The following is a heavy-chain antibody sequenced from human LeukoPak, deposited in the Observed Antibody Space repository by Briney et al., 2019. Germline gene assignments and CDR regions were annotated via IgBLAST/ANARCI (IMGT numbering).Heavy chain of an antibody. J-gene: IGHJ4*02. V-gene: IGHV1-69*05. CDR1: GGTFSSYA. Sequence: SVKVSCKASGGTFSSYAISWVRQAPGQGLEWMGGIIPIFGTANYAQKLQGRVTMTTDTSTSTAYMELRSLRSDDTAAYYCARVRMVTRDFDYWGQGTLVTVSS. CDR2: IIPIFGTA. CDR3: ARVRMVTRDFDY. D-gene: IGHD2-21*02.